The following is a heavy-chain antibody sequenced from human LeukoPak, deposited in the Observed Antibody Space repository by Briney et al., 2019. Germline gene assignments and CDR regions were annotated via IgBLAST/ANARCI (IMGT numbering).Heavy chain of an antibody. J-gene: IGHJ4*02. D-gene: IGHD3-10*01. V-gene: IGHV1-69*13. Sequence: ASVKVSCKASGGTFSSYAISWMRQAPGQGLEWMGGIIPIFGTANYAQKFQGRGTITADESTSTAYMELSSLRSEDTAVYYCARAYFYGSGSYYILDYWGQGTLVTVSS. CDR2: IIPIFGTA. CDR3: ARAYFYGSGSYYILDY. CDR1: GGTFSSYA.